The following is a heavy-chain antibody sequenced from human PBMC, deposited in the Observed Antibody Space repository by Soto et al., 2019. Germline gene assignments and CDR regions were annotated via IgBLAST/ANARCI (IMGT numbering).Heavy chain of an antibody. V-gene: IGHV3-23*01. CDR3: AKDLMGLGYFFED. D-gene: IGHD5-18*01. CDR1: GFSFGNYA. CDR2: ISNSGGIT. J-gene: IGHJ4*02. Sequence: EVQLLESGGDLVQPGGSLRLSCVASGFSFGNYAMNWVSQDPGKGLQWVASISNSGGITYYADSVKGRFTISRDNSENTLFLQRNSLRVEDTAIYYCAKDLMGLGYFFEDWGQGTLVTVSA.